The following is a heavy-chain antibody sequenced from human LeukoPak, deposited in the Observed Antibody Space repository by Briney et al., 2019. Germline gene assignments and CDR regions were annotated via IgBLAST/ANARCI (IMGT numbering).Heavy chain of an antibody. CDR3: AKDRGYYYDSSGYYRMDAFDI. CDR2: IRYDGSNK. CDR1: GFTFRSNG. J-gene: IGHJ3*02. V-gene: IGHV3-30*02. Sequence: GGALRLSCAASGFTFRSNGMHRVRQAPGKGVGGVAFIRYDGSNKYYADSVKGRFTISRDNSKNTLYLQMNSLRAEDTAVYYCAKDRGYYYDSSGYYRMDAFDIWGQGTMVTVSS. D-gene: IGHD3-22*01.